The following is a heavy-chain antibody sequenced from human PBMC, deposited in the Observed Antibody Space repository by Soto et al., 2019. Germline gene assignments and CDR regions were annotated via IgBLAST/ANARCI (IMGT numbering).Heavy chain of an antibody. CDR2: IYWDDDK. V-gene: IGHV2-5*02. J-gene: IGHJ4*02. CDR1: GFSLSTSGVG. D-gene: IGHD3-22*01. Sequence: SGPTLVNPTQTLTLTCTFSGFSLSTSGVGVGWNRQPPGKALEWLALIYWDDDKRYSPSLKSRLTITKDTSKNQVVLTMINMDPVDTATYYCVHEADPSDYYDSSGYGYWGQGTLVTVSS. CDR3: VHEADPSDYYDSSGYGY.